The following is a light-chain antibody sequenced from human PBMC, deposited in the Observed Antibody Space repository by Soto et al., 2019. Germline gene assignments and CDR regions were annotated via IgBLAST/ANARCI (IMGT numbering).Light chain of an antibody. CDR3: QQYKNWPPLT. V-gene: IGKV3-15*01. Sequence: EIARTQSPATLSVSPWEPATLSCRASQSVWSAVAWYQHKHGRAPRLVIVAASIRATGVPGRFSGGGSWTEFTLPISSLQSEDFVVYYRQQYKNWPPLTFGGGTTVEIK. CDR1: QSVWSA. J-gene: IGKJ4*02. CDR2: AAS.